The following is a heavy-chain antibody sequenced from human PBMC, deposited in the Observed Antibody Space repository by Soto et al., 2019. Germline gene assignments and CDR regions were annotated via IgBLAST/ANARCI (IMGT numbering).Heavy chain of an antibody. V-gene: IGHV4-61*08. CDR2: IYYSGST. J-gene: IGHJ4*02. Sequence: SETLSLTCAVSGGSISSGGYSWSWIRQPPGKGLEWIGYIYYSGSTNYNPSLKSRVTISVDTSKNQFSLKLSSVTAADTAVYYCARRRFGEPHFDYWGQGTLVTVSS. D-gene: IGHD3-10*01. CDR3: ARRRFGEPHFDY. CDR1: GGSISSGGYS.